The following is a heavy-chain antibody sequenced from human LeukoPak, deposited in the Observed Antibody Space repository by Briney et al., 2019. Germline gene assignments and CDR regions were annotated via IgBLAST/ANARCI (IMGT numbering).Heavy chain of an antibody. V-gene: IGHV1-69*04. J-gene: IGHJ3*02. D-gene: IGHD3-10*01. CDR2: IIPILGIA. Sequence: SVKVSCKASGGTFSSYAISWVRQAPGQGLEWMGRIIPILGIANYAQKFQGRVTITADKSTSTAYMELSSLRPEDTAVYYCAREEWFGEPPYHDAFDIWGQGTMVTVSS. CDR1: GGTFSSYA. CDR3: AREEWFGEPPYHDAFDI.